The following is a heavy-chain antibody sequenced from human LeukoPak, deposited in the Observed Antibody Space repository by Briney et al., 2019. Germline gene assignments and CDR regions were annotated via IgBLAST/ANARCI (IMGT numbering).Heavy chain of an antibody. J-gene: IGHJ6*02. D-gene: IGHD4-17*01. Sequence: GGSLRLPCAASGFTFSSYAMHWVRQAPGKGLEWVAVISYDGSNKYYADSVKGRFTISRDNSKNTLYLQMNSLRAEDTAVYYCARSYGDYVGGPYYYGMDVWGQGTTVTVSS. CDR3: ARSYGDYVGGPYYYGMDV. CDR2: ISYDGSNK. V-gene: IGHV3-30-3*01. CDR1: GFTFSSYA.